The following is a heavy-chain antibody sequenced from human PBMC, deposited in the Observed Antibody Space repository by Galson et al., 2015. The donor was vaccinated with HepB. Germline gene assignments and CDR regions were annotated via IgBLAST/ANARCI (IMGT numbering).Heavy chain of an antibody. CDR2: MNPNSGNT. D-gene: IGHD3-9*01. CDR1: GYTFTSYD. CDR3: ARVYYDILTGYLDAFDI. Sequence: SAKVSCKASGYTFTSYDINWVRQATGQGLEWMGWMNPNSGNTGYAQKFQGRVTMTRNTSISTAYMELSSLRSEDTAVYYCARVYYDILTGYLDAFDIWGQGTMVTVSS. V-gene: IGHV1-8*01. J-gene: IGHJ3*02.